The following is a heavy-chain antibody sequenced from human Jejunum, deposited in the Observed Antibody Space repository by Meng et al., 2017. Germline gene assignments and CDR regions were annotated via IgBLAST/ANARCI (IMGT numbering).Heavy chain of an antibody. Sequence: QVQLQQWGAGLLKPSETLSLTCAVYGGSIGGYYWSWIRQPPGKGLEWIGYIHYIGSAFFHPSFKSRAAISVDTSNNQFSLKLNSVTAGDTAVYYCARERWEYYESSGFDSWGQGTLVTVSS. CDR2: IHYIGSA. CDR3: ARERWEYYESSGFDS. D-gene: IGHD3-22*01. V-gene: IGHV4-30-4*01. CDR1: GGSIGGYY. J-gene: IGHJ4*02.